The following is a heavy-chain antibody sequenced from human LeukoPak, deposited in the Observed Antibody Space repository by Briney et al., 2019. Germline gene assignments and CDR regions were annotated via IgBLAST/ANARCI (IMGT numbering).Heavy chain of an antibody. D-gene: IGHD6-6*01. CDR1: DGSISSYY. J-gene: IGHJ3*02. V-gene: IGHV4-59*01. CDR2: IYYTGNT. Sequence: SETLSLTCTVSDGSISSYYWSWIRQPPGKGLEWIGYIYYTGNTNYNPSLKSRLTISVDTSKNQFSLKLTSVTAADTAVYYCARSASSSSRSAFDIWGQGTMVTVSS. CDR3: ARSASSSSRSAFDI.